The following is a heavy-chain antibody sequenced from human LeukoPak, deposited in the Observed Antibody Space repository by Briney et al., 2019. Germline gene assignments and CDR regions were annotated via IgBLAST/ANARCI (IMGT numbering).Heavy chain of an antibody. CDR1: GFTFSSYW. J-gene: IGHJ4*02. CDR3: ARVVDTHFDY. Sequence: GGSLRLSCAASGFTFSSYWMHWVRQAPGKGLVWVSRIKSDGSTTTYADSVKGRFTISRDNVKNTLYLQMNSLRAEDTAVYYCARVVDTHFDYWGQGTLVTVSS. CDR2: IKSDGSTT. V-gene: IGHV3-74*01. D-gene: IGHD5-18*01.